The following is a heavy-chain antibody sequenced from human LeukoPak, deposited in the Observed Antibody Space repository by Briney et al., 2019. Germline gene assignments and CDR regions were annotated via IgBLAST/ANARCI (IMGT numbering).Heavy chain of an antibody. CDR3: ASSREDGSGSYYFDY. Sequence: SVKVSCKASGGTFSSYAISWVRQAPGQGLEWMGGIIPIFGTANYAQKFQGRVTITADESTSTAYMELSSLRSEDTAVYYCASSREDGSGSYYFDYWGQGTLVTVSS. CDR1: GGTFSSYA. D-gene: IGHD3-10*01. J-gene: IGHJ4*02. CDR2: IIPIFGTA. V-gene: IGHV1-69*01.